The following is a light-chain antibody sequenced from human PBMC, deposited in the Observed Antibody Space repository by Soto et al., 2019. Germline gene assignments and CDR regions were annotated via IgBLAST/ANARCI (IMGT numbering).Light chain of an antibody. Sequence: EIVLTQPPGTLSLSPGERVTLSCRASQSVSSSYLAWYQQKPGQAPRLLIYGASSRATGIPDRFSGSGSGTDFTLTISRLEPEDFAVYYCQQYGSSRITFGQGTRLEIK. CDR3: QQYGSSRIT. CDR1: QSVSSSY. J-gene: IGKJ5*01. CDR2: GAS. V-gene: IGKV3-20*01.